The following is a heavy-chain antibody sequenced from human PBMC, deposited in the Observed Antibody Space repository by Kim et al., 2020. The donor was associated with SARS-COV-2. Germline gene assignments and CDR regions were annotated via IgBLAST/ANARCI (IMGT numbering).Heavy chain of an antibody. CDR1: GGSIGSYY. CDR2: IYYSGST. J-gene: IGHJ6*02. V-gene: IGHV4-59*12. D-gene: IGHD3-10*01. CDR3: ARDPHYYGSGSSRGMDV. Sequence: SETLSLTCTVSGGSIGSYYWSWIRQPPGKGLEWIGYIYYSGSTNYNPSLKSRVTISVDTSKNQFSLKLSSVTAADTAVYYCARDPHYYGSGSSRGMDVWGQGTTVTVSS.